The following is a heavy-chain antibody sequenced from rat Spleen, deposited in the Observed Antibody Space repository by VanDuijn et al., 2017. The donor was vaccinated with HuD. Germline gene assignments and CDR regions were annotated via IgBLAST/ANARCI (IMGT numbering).Heavy chain of an antibody. D-gene: IGHD1-1*01. CDR2: IWTGGST. Sequence: QVQLKESGPGLVQPSQTLSLTCTVSGFSLISNSISWVRQPPGKGLEWMGVIWTGGSTAYNSLLKSRLSISRDISKSQVFLKMNSLQPEDTGTYYCARHDYSGDVDFDYWGQGVVVTVSS. CDR3: ARHDYSGDVDFDY. J-gene: IGHJ2*01. V-gene: IGHV2-1*01. CDR1: GFSLISNS.